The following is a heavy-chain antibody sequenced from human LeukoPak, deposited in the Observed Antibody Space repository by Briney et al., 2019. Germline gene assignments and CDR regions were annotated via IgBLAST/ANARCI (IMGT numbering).Heavy chain of an antibody. V-gene: IGHV6-1*01. CDR2: TYYRSKWYY. Sequence: SQTLSLTCAISGDSVSGISIAWNWIRQSPSRGLEWLGRTYYRSKWYYEYAVSVKSRINISPDTSKNQFSLQLTSVTPEDTAVYYCSLARSEYHYGMDVWGQGTTVTVSS. J-gene: IGHJ6*02. CDR3: SLARSEYHYGMDV. CDR1: GDSVSGISIA.